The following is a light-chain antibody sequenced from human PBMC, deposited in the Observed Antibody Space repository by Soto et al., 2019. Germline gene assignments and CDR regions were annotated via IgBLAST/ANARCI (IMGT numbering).Light chain of an antibody. J-gene: IGLJ3*02. V-gene: IGLV1-47*01. Sequence: QSVLTQPPSASGTPGQRITISCSGSISNIGSNYVYWYQQLPGTAPKLLIFRNNQRPSGVPDRFSGSKSGTSASLAISGLRSEDEADYYCAAWDASLSGWVFGGGTKVTVL. CDR3: AAWDASLSGWV. CDR1: ISNIGSNY. CDR2: RNN.